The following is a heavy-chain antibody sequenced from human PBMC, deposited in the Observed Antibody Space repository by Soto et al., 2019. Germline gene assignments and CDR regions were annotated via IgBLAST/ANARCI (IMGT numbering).Heavy chain of an antibody. Sequence: GGSLRLSCAASGFTFSNYAMNWVRQAPGKGLEWVSGISSGGRTYYADSVEGRFTISRDNSKNTLYLQMNSLRAEDTAVYYCAKATYGDYNYYGMAVWGQGTTVTVSS. J-gene: IGHJ6*02. CDR2: ISSGGRT. CDR3: AKATYGDYNYYGMAV. D-gene: IGHD4-17*01. CDR1: GFTFSNYA. V-gene: IGHV3-23*01.